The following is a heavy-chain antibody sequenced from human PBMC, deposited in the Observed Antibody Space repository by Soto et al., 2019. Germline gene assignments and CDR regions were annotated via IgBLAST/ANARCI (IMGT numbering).Heavy chain of an antibody. D-gene: IGHD2-21*01. Sequence: GGSLRLSCAASGILFSSYAMTWVRQAPGKGLEWISVITGSGTSTYYADSVKGRFTISRDNAKNSLYLQMNSLRAEDTAVYYCARHGLFAWGQGTLVTVSS. CDR2: ITGSGTST. V-gene: IGHV3-23*01. CDR1: GILFSSYA. CDR3: ARHGLFA. J-gene: IGHJ5*02.